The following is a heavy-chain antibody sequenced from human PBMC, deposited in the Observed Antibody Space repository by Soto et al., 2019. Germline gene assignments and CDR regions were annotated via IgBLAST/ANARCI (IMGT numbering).Heavy chain of an antibody. CDR3: ARLLVTYDAFDI. J-gene: IGHJ3*02. CDR2: ITSSGSTI. V-gene: IGHV3-11*01. Sequence: QVQLVESGGGLVKPGGSLRLSCAASGFTFSDYYMSWIRQAPGKGLEWVSYITSSGSTIYYADSVKGRFTISRDNAQNSLYPQMISLIAEDTAVYYCARLLVTYDAFDIWGQGTMVTVSS. CDR1: GFTFSDYY. D-gene: IGHD2-21*02.